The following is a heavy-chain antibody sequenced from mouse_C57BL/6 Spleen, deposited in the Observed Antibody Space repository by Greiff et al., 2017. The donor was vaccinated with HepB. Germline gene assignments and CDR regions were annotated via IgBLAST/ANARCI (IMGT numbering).Heavy chain of an antibody. D-gene: IGHD4-1*01. CDR1: GFTFSDYY. J-gene: IGHJ1*03. CDR2: INYDGSST. V-gene: IGHV5-16*01. CDR3: ARVLRNWGYFDV. Sequence: EVQLVESEGGLVQPGSSMKLSCTASGFTFSDYYMAWVRQVPEKGLEWVANINYDGSSTYYLDSLKSRFIISRDNAKNILYLQMSSLKSEDTATYYCARVLRNWGYFDVWGTGTTVTVSS.